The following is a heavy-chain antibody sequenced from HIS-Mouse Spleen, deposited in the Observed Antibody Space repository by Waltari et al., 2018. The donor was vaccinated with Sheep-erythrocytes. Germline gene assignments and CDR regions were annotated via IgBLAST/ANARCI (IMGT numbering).Heavy chain of an antibody. Sequence: EVQLVESGGGLVQPGGYLRLSCAASGFTFSSYSMNWVRQAPGKGLEWVSYISSSSSTIYYADSVKGRFTISRDNAKNSLYLQMNSLRDEDTAVYYCARGLYSSSWYWYFDLWGRGTLVTVSS. CDR3: ARGLYSSSWYWYFDL. CDR2: ISSSSSTI. CDR1: GFTFSSYS. V-gene: IGHV3-48*02. D-gene: IGHD6-13*01. J-gene: IGHJ2*01.